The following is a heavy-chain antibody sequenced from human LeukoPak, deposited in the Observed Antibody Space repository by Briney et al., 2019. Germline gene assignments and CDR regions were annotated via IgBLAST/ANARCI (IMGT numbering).Heavy chain of an antibody. CDR3: ARDERYFDWLSISRY. Sequence: PGGSLRLSCAASGFAFSSYAMHWVRQAPGKGLEWVAVISYDGSNKYYADSVKGRFTISRDNSKNTLYLQMNSLRAEDTAVYYCARDERYFDWLSISRYWGQGTLVTVSS. J-gene: IGHJ4*02. D-gene: IGHD3-9*01. CDR1: GFAFSSYA. CDR2: ISYDGSNK. V-gene: IGHV3-30*04.